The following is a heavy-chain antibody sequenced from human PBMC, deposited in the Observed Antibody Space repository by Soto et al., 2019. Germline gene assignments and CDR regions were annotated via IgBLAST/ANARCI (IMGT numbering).Heavy chain of an antibody. CDR3: ARQAVVWFDP. V-gene: IGHV4-34*01. CDR2: INHSGST. J-gene: IGHJ5*02. CDR1: GGSFSGYY. D-gene: IGHD2-15*01. Sequence: LSLTCAVYGGSFSGYYWSWIRQPPGKGLEWIGEINHSGSTNYNPSLKSRVTISVDTSKNQFSLKLSSVTAADTAVYYCARQAVVWFDPWGQGTLVTVSS.